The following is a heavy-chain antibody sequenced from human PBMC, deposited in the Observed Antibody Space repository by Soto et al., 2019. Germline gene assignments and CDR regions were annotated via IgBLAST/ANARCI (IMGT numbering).Heavy chain of an antibody. V-gene: IGHV4-34*01. Sequence: QVQLQQWGAGLLKPSETLSLTCAVYGGSFSGYYWSWIRQPPGKGLEWIGEINHSGSTNYNPSLKSRVTISVDTSKNQFSLKLSSVTAADTAVYYCARGRDPIVVVTAIQYYFDYWGQGTLVTVSS. CDR1: GGSFSGYY. D-gene: IGHD2-21*02. CDR3: ARGRDPIVVVTAIQYYFDY. J-gene: IGHJ4*02. CDR2: INHSGST.